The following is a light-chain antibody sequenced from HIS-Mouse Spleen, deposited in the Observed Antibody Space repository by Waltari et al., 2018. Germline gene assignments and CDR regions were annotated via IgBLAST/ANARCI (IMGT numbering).Light chain of an antibody. CDR3: QSADSSGTYQDVV. J-gene: IGLJ2*01. V-gene: IGLV3-25*03. CDR2: KDR. CDR1: AMPKQY. Sequence: SYELTQPPSVSVSPGQTARITCSGDAMPKQYAYWYQQKPGQAPVLGIYKDRERPSGIPERFSGSSSGTTVTLTIRGVQAEDEADYYCQSADSSGTYQDVVFGGGTKLTVL.